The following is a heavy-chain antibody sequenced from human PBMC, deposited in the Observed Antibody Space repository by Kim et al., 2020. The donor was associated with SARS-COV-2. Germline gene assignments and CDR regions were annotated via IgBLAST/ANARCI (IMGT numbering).Heavy chain of an antibody. CDR1: GGSISSGDYY. V-gene: IGHV4-30-4*01. D-gene: IGHD3-10*01. J-gene: IGHJ4*02. CDR3: ARVGTRAMVRGVISY. CDR2: IYYSGST. Sequence: SETLSLTCTVSGGSISSGDYYWSWIRQPPGKGLEWIGYIYYSGSTYYNPSLKSRVTISVDTSKNQFSLKLSSVTAADTAVYYCARVGTRAMVRGVISYWGQGTLVTVSS.